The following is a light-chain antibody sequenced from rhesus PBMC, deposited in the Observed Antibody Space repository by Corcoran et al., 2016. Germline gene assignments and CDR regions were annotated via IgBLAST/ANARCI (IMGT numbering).Light chain of an antibody. CDR1: QGISND. V-gene: IGKV1-25*01. CDR3: QQYSRTPRT. Sequence: IQMTQSPSSLSASVGDRVTITCRASQGISNDLAWYQQKPGETPKLLIYEASSLQSGIPSRCSGSGSGTDFTLPISSLQPEDFATYYCQQYSRTPRTFDQGTKVEIK. CDR2: EAS. J-gene: IGKJ1*01.